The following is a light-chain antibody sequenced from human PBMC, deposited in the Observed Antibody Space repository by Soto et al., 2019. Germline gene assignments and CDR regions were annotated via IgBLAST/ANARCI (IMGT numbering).Light chain of an antibody. V-gene: IGKV3-20*01. CDR3: QQYYSYPPIT. CDR2: GAS. J-gene: IGKJ5*01. CDR1: QSLSSSY. Sequence: EIVLTQSPGPLSLSPGERATLSCRASQSLSSSYLVWYQQKPGQAHRLLIYGASSRATGIPDRFSGSGSGTDFTLTISCLQSEDFATYYCQQYYSYPPITFGQGTRLEI.